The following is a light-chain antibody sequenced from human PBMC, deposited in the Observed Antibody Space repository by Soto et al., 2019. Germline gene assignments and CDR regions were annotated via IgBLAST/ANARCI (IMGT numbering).Light chain of an antibody. Sequence: DVQMTQSPSSLSASVGDSVTITCLASQSVFNHLSWFQQRPGKGPKLLIYDGSSLHAVVPSRFSGSGYGTDFTLTISTVQPEDSAIYCCHQSSSTPLTFGGGTRVEL. V-gene: IGKV1-39*01. CDR1: QSVFNH. CDR3: HQSSSTPLT. CDR2: DGS. J-gene: IGKJ4*01.